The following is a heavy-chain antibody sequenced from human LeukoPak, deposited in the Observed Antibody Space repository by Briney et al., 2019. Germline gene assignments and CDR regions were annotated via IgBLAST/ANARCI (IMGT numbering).Heavy chain of an antibody. Sequence: GGSLRLSCAASGFTVSSNYMSWVRQAPGKGLEWVSSISSSSSYIYYADSVKGRFTISRDNAKNSLYLQMNSLRAEDTAVYYCASLSYGSPEVWGQGTTVTVSS. D-gene: IGHD5-18*01. J-gene: IGHJ6*02. V-gene: IGHV3-21*01. CDR2: ISSSSSYI. CDR1: GFTVSSNY. CDR3: ASLSYGSPEV.